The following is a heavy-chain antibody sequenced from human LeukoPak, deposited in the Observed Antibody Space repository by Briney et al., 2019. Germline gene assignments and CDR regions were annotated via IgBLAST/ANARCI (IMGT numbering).Heavy chain of an antibody. V-gene: IGHV4-4*07. CDR2: IYTSGST. CDR3: ARYYYDSSGYAFDY. CDR1: GGSIGSYY. D-gene: IGHD3-22*01. J-gene: IGHJ4*02. Sequence: SETLSLTCTVSGGSIGSYYWSWIRQPAGKGLEWIGRIYTSGSTNYNPSLKSRVTMSVDTSKNQFSLKLSSVTAADTAVYYCARYYYDSSGYAFDYWGQGTLVTVSS.